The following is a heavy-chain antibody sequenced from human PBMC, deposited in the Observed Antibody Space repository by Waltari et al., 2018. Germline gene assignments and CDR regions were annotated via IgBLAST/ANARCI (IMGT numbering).Heavy chain of an antibody. CDR2: LVPVPSFA. V-gene: IGHV5-10-1*03. CDR1: GYSFTSYW. Sequence: EVQLVQSEAEMKKPGESLRISCKGSGYSFTSYWISWVRQMPGNGLEWVGCLVPVPSFATSPPSFHGHVPLSADKSISIAYLQWSSLKASDTAVYYCARQVQYSSSSFGAFDIWGQGTMVTVSS. CDR3: ARQVQYSSSSFGAFDI. J-gene: IGHJ3*02. D-gene: IGHD6-6*01.